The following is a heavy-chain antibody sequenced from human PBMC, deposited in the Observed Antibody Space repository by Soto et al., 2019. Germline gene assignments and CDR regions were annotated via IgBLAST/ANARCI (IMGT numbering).Heavy chain of an antibody. Sequence: ASVKVSCKTSGYTFTNYFIHWVRQAPGQGLEWMGIINPSADSTNYAQKFQGRVTVTRDTSTSTVYMELRSLRSEDTGVYFCTTQGGRWELPSWGQGTLVTVSS. CDR1: GYTFTNYF. CDR3: TTQGGRWELPS. J-gene: IGHJ5*02. D-gene: IGHD1-26*01. V-gene: IGHV1-46*01. CDR2: INPSADST.